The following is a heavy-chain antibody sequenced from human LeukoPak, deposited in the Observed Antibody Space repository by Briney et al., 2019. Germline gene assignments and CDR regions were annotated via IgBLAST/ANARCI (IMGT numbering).Heavy chain of an antibody. V-gene: IGHV3-7*03. J-gene: IGHJ4*02. CDR2: IKQDGSEK. CDR3: ASDTQGLDY. CDR1: GFTFSRYW. Sequence: GGSLRLSCAASGFTFSRYWMSWVRQAPGKGLEWVANIKQDGSEKYYVDSVKGRFTISRDNAKNSLYLQMNSLRAEDTAVYYCASDTQGLDYWGQGTLVTVSS.